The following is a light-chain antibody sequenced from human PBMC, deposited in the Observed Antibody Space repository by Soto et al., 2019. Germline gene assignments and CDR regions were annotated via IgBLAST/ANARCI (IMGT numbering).Light chain of an antibody. Sequence: ESVLTQSPGTLSLSPGDRATLSCRASQSVRSGHLAWYQQKPRQAPRLVIYDASTRATGIPDRFSGGGSGTDFTLTISRVEPEDFAVYYCHQYGRSASSITFGPGTKVEIK. CDR1: QSVRSGH. CDR3: HQYGRSASSIT. V-gene: IGKV3-20*01. J-gene: IGKJ3*01. CDR2: DAS.